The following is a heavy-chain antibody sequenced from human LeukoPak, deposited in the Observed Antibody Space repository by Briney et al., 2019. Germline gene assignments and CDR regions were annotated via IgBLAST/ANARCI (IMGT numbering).Heavy chain of an antibody. D-gene: IGHD1-7*01. J-gene: IGHJ5*02. Sequence: SQTLSLTCTVSGGSISSGSYYWSWIRQPAGKGLEWIGRIYTSGSTNYNPSLKSRVTMSVDTSKNQFSLKLSSVTAADTAVYYCAREGFDWNYGGRWFDPWGQGTLVTVSS. CDR1: GGSISSGSYY. CDR3: AREGFDWNYGGRWFDP. CDR2: IYTSGST. V-gene: IGHV4-61*02.